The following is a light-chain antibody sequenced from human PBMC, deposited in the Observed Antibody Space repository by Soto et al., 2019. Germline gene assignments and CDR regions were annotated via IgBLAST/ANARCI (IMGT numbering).Light chain of an antibody. CDR3: QQFSSYPLT. CDR2: DAS. J-gene: IGKJ4*01. Sequence: EFVWTQSPGTLSLSPGGRATLSCRSSQTVRNNYLAWYQQKPGQAPRLLIYDASSRATGIPDRFSGGGSGTDFTLTISRLEPEDFAVYYCQQFSSYPLTFGGGTKVDIK. V-gene: IGKV3-20*01. CDR1: QTVRNNY.